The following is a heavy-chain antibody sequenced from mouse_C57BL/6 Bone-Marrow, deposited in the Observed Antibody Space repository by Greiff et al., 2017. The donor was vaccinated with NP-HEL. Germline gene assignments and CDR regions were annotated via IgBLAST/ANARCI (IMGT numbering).Heavy chain of an antibody. D-gene: IGHD1-1*01. CDR1: VFNIKDYY. Sequence: EVQLQQSGAELVKPGASVKLSCTASVFNIKDYYMHWVKQRTEQGLEWIGRIDPEDGETKYAPTFQGKATITADTSSNTAYLQLSSLTSEDTAVYYCARPYYYGSSHWYFDVWGTGTTVTVSS. V-gene: IGHV14-2*01. CDR2: IDPEDGET. CDR3: ARPYYYGSSHWYFDV. J-gene: IGHJ1*03.